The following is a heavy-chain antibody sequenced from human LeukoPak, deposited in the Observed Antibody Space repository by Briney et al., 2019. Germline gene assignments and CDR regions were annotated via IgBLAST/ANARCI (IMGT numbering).Heavy chain of an antibody. D-gene: IGHD2-2*01. CDR1: GFTFDDYT. J-gene: IGHJ6*03. V-gene: IGHV3-30*01. CDR2: ISYDGSNK. Sequence: QPGGSLRLSCAASGFTFDDYTMHWVRQAPGKGLEWVAVISYDGSNKYYADSVKGRFTISRDNSKNTLYLQMNSLRAEDTAVYYCARGRDSTKNYYYYYMDVWGKGTTVTVSS. CDR3: ARGRDSTKNYYYYYMDV.